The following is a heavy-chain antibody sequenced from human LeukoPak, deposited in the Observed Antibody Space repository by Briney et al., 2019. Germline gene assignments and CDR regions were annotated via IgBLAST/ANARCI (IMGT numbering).Heavy chain of an antibody. CDR2: INHSGST. CDR3: ARHIYGKGMGV. Sequence: PSETLSLTCAVYGGSFSGYYRSWIRQPPGKGLEWIGEINHSGSTNYNPSLKSRVTISIDTYKNQFSLTLTSVTAADTAVYFCARHIYGKGMGVWGKGTTVTVSS. D-gene: IGHD2-21*01. J-gene: IGHJ6*04. V-gene: IGHV4-34*01. CDR1: GGSFSGYY.